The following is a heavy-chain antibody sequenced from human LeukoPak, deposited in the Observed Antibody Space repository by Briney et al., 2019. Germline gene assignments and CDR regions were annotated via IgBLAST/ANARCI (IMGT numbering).Heavy chain of an antibody. CDR2: ISSSGTTR. Sequence: PGGSLRLSCAASGFTVSSNYMNWVRQAPGKGLEWISYISSSGTTRYYADSAKGRFTISRDNAKNSLYLQMNSLRAEDTALYHCAREEVTIFGVVMDVWGKGTTVTVSS. CDR1: GFTVSSNY. D-gene: IGHD3-3*01. V-gene: IGHV3-48*03. CDR3: AREEVTIFGVVMDV. J-gene: IGHJ6*04.